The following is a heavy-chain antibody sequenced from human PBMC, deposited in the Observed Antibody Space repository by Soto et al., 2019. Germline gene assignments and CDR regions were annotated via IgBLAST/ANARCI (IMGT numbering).Heavy chain of an antibody. CDR2: IIPMFGTS. J-gene: IGHJ6*02. D-gene: IGHD4-4*01. Sequence: QVPLVQSGAEVKKPGSSVKVSCKASGGTFRTHFINWVRQAPGQGLEYMGGIIPMFGTSNYAQKFQGRVTITADESTSTAYMELSGLRSEDTAVYYCTVGPNYSIYYYGMDVWGQGTTVIVSS. V-gene: IGHV1-69*01. CDR1: GGTFRTHF. CDR3: TVGPNYSIYYYGMDV.